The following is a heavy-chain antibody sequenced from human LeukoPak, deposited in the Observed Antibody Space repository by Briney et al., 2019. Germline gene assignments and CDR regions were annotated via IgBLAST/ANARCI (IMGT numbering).Heavy chain of an antibody. CDR1: GFTVSNNY. J-gene: IGHJ4*02. CDR2: IYSAGRT. Sequence: GGSLRLSCAASGFTVSNNYMSWVRQPPGKGLEWASLIYSAGRTFYADSVKGRFTISRDNSKNTLYLQMNSLRAEDTAIYYCAGGHEALGYWGQGTLVAVSS. D-gene: IGHD3-10*01. V-gene: IGHV3-53*01. CDR3: AGGHEALGY.